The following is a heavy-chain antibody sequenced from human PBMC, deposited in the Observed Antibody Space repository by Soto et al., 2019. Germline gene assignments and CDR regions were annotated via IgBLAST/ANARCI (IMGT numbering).Heavy chain of an antibody. D-gene: IGHD6-19*01. J-gene: IGHJ4*02. CDR1: GFTFSNFA. CDR3: AIDRSYSSDWAVTPFDY. Sequence: EMQLLESGGGLVQPGGSLRLSCAASGFTFSNFAMSWVRQAPGKGLEWVLLISGSGASTSYADSVKGRFTVSRDNSKNKLYLQMNTLRADDTAVYYCAIDRSYSSDWAVTPFDYWGQGTLVTVSS. CDR2: ISGSGAST. V-gene: IGHV3-23*01.